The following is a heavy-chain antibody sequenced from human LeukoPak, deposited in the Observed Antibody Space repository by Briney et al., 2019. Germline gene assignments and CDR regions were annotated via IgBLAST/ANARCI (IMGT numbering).Heavy chain of an antibody. Sequence: PGGSLRLSCAASGFTFSSYAMSWVRQAPGKGLEWVSAISGSGGSAYYADSVKGRFTISRDNSKNTLYLQMNSLRAEDTAVYYCSHYDSSDYYYDDAFDIWGQGTMVTVSS. CDR1: GFTFSSYA. CDR2: ISGSGGSA. V-gene: IGHV3-23*01. D-gene: IGHD3-22*01. J-gene: IGHJ3*02. CDR3: SHYDSSDYYYDDAFDI.